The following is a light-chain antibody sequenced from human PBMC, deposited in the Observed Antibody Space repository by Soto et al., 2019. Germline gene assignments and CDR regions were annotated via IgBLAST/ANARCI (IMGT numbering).Light chain of an antibody. CDR1: SSDVGGYNY. J-gene: IGLJ2*01. CDR2: DVS. CDR3: SSYTSSSNHVV. Sequence: QSALTQPASVSGSPGQSITISCTGTSSDVGGYNYVSWYQQHPGKAPKLMIYDVSNRPSGVSNRFSGSKSGNTASLTISGLQAEDEADYYCSSYTSSSNHVVFGGVTKLTVL. V-gene: IGLV2-14*01.